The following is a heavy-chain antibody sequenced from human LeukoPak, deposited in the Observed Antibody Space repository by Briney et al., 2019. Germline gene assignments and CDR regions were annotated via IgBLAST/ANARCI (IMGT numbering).Heavy chain of an antibody. CDR3: ARSEEAADAFDI. Sequence: GGSLRLSCAASGFTVSSNYMSWVRQAPGKGLEWVSVIYSGGSTYYADSVKGRFTISRDNSKNTLYLQMNSLRAEDTAVYYCARSEEAADAFDIWGQGTMVTVSS. J-gene: IGHJ3*02. V-gene: IGHV3-53*01. CDR2: IYSGGST. D-gene: IGHD1-14*01. CDR1: GFTVSSNY.